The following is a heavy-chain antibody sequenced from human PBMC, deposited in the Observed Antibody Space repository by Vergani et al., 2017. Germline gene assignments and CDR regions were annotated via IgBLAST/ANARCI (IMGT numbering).Heavy chain of an antibody. V-gene: IGHV4-59*01. D-gene: IGHD3-22*01. Sequence: QVQLQQWGAGLLKPSETLSLTCTVSGGSISSYYWSWIRQPPGKGLEWIGYIYYSGSTNYNPSLKSRVTISVDTSKNQFSLKLSSVTAADTAVYYCARGGEYYDSSGLYGMDVWGQGTTVTVSS. CDR1: GGSISSYY. CDR3: ARGGEYYDSSGLYGMDV. CDR2: IYYSGST. J-gene: IGHJ6*02.